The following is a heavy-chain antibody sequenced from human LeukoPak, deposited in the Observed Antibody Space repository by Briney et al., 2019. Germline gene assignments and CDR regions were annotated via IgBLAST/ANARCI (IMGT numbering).Heavy chain of an antibody. Sequence: GGSLRLSCTTFGFTFGDYAMNWVRQAPGKGLEWVGFIRSKVYDGTTEYAASVKGRFTISGDDSKSIAFLQMNSLNTEDTAVYYCTRGLLGRYFDYWGQGTLVTVSS. CDR1: GFTFGDYA. J-gene: IGHJ4*02. V-gene: IGHV3-49*04. CDR2: IRSKVYDGTT. CDR3: TRGLLGRYFDY. D-gene: IGHD7-27*01.